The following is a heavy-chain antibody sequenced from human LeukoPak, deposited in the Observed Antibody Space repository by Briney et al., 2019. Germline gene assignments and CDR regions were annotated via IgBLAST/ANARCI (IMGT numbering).Heavy chain of an antibody. CDR1: GFTFSSYG. D-gene: IGHD4-23*01. J-gene: IGHJ4*02. V-gene: IGHV3-30*03. Sequence: GGSLRLSCAASGFTFSSYGMHWVRQAPGKGLEWVAVISYDGSNKYYADSVKGRFTISRDDSKNTLYLQMNSLRAEDTAVYYCARVAAGYSVNYFDYWGQGTLVTVSS. CDR2: ISYDGSNK. CDR3: ARVAAGYSVNYFDY.